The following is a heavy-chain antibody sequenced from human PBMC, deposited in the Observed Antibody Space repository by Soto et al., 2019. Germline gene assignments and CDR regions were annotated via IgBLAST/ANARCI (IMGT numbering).Heavy chain of an antibody. Sequence: GASVKVSCKASGYTFTSYAMHWVRQAPGQRLEWMGWINAGNGNTKYSQEFQGRVTITRDTSASTAYMELSSLRSEDTAVYYCARSFGQTPADYFDYWGQGTLVTVSS. J-gene: IGHJ4*02. D-gene: IGHD3-16*01. V-gene: IGHV1-3*01. CDR1: GYTFTSYA. CDR3: ARSFGQTPADYFDY. CDR2: INAGNGNT.